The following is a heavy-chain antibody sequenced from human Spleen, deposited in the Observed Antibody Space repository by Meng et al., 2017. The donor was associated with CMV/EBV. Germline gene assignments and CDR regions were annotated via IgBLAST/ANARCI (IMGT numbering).Heavy chain of an antibody. V-gene: IGHV4-61*03. J-gene: IGHJ5*02. CDR3: ARGPRGYSYEKDWFDP. D-gene: IGHD5-18*01. CDR1: AGSISSGGHY. Sequence: SETLSLTCTVSAGSISSGGHYWSWIRQPPGKGLQWIGYIYYNGGTNYNPSLKSRVTISVDTSKNHFSLKLSSVTAADTAVYYCARGPRGYSYEKDWFDPWGQGTLVTVSS. CDR2: IYYNGGT.